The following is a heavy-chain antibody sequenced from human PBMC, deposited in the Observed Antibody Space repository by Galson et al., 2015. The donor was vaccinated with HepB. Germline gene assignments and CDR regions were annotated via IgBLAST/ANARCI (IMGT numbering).Heavy chain of an antibody. V-gene: IGHV3-48*01. J-gene: IGHJ5*02. CDR3: VRDRGYTAYDP. CDR2: ISSTSSTI. CDR1: GFTFSTYS. D-gene: IGHD5-12*01. Sequence: SLRLSCAASGFTFSTYSMNWVRQAPGKGLEWISYISSTSSTIYYADSVEGRFSISRDNANNSLYLQMNSLRAEDTAMYYCVRDRGYTAYDPWGQGTLVTVSS.